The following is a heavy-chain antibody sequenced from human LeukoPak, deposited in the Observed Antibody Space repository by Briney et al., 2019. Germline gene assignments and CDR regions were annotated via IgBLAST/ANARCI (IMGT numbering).Heavy chain of an antibody. J-gene: IGHJ4*02. CDR1: GFTFSTYS. CDR3: ATSYRILPAASLDY. D-gene: IGHD2-2*01. Sequence: GGSLRLSCAASGFTFSTYSMTWVRQSPGRGLEWVSSISSSSVYIYYADSVKGRFIISRDNAKTSLYLQMTSLRAEDTAVYYCATSYRILPAASLDYWGQGALATVSS. V-gene: IGHV3-21*01. CDR2: ISSSSVYI.